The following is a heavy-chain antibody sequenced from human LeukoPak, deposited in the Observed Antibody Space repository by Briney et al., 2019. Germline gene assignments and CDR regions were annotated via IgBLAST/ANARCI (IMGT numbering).Heavy chain of an antibody. V-gene: IGHV4-4*07. J-gene: IGHJ2*01. CDR1: GGSISSYY. CDR3: ARDSTASSPWYFDL. D-gene: IGHD2-21*02. CDR2: MYITGNT. Sequence: PSETLSLTCTVSGGSISSYYWSWIRQPAGKGLEWIGRMYITGNTNYNPSLKSRVTMSLDTSKIHFSLKLSSVTAADTAVYYCARDSTASSPWYFDLWGRGTLVTVSS.